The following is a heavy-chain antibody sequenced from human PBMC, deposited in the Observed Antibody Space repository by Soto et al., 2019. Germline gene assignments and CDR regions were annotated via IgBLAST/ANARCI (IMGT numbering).Heavy chain of an antibody. Sequence: QITLNESGPTVVKPAETLTLTCTFSGFSLTTSGVRVRWIRQSPGKAPERLALIYWDDDKRYSASLKSRLTITQETSKNQVVPKMASVDPADPATYYCAHRLLRTVFRLVTTTASYFACWGQGTPV. V-gene: IGHV2-5*02. CDR3: AHRLLRTVFRLVTTTASYFAC. J-gene: IGHJ4*02. D-gene: IGHD3-3*01. CDR1: GFSLTTSGVR. CDR2: IYWDDDK.